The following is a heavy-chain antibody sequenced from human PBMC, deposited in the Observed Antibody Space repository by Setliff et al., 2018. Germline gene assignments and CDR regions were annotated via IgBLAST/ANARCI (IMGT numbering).Heavy chain of an antibody. CDR1: GGSISPYF. CDR2: IYHNGNT. CDR3: TSTPRGGINITTRAGAFDS. V-gene: IGHV4-59*01. Sequence: PSETLSLTCTVSGGSISPYFWSWIRQPPGKGLEWIGYIYHNGNTNFNPSLKTRVTMSVDTSKNQFALNLRSVTAADTAVYYCTSTPRGGINITTRAGAFDSWGQGTLVTVSS. D-gene: IGHD6-6*01. J-gene: IGHJ4*02.